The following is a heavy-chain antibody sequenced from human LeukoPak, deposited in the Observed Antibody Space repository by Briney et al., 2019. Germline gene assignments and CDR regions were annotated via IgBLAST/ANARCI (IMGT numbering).Heavy chain of an antibody. CDR1: GYSISSGYY. D-gene: IGHD3-22*01. Sequence: PETLSLTCTVSGYSISSGYYWGWIRQPPGKGLEWIGSTYYSGNTYHSPSLMSRVTISVDTSKNQFSLNLSSVTAADTAVYYCARAPHFFDTSGSRYYFDYWGRGALVTVSS. V-gene: IGHV4-38-2*02. CDR3: ARAPHFFDTSGSRYYFDY. CDR2: TYYSGNT. J-gene: IGHJ4*02.